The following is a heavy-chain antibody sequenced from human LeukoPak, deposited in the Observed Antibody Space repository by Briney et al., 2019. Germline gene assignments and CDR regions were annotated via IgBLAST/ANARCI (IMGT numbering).Heavy chain of an antibody. D-gene: IGHD3-10*01. CDR1: GGSISSGSCY. CDR2: IYTSGST. CDR3: ARDGYDSGFRSN. J-gene: IGHJ4*02. Sequence: SETLSLTCTVSGGSISSGSCYWSWIRQPAGKGLEWIGRIYTSGSTNYNPSLKSRVTISVDTSKNQFSLKLSSVTAADTAVYYCARDGYDSGFRSNWGQGTLVTVSS. V-gene: IGHV4-61*02.